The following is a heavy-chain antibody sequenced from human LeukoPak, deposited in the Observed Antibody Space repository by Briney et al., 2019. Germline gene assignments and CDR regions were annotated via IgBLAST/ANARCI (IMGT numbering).Heavy chain of an antibody. V-gene: IGHV1-2*06. D-gene: IGHD3-22*01. J-gene: IGHJ4*02. CDR3: ARGPSQWDYYDSTGSYGH. CDR2: IIPNGGGT. Sequence: ASVKVSCKASGYTFTGYYIHWVRQAPGQGLEWMGRIIPNGGGTNYAQKFQGRVTMTRDTSISTAYMELSRLRLDDTAVYYCARGPSQWDYYDSTGSYGHWGQGTLVTVSS. CDR1: GYTFTGYY.